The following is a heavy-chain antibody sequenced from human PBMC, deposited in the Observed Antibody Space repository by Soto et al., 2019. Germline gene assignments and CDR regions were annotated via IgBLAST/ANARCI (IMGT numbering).Heavy chain of an antibody. V-gene: IGHV4-39*01. D-gene: IGHD3-22*01. Sequence: QLLLQESVLGLVKPSETLSLTCTVSGGSILDSTYYWAWIRQSPGKGLEWIGTIFYSGGTFYTPSLKSRVTMSVDTSNNQFSLKLSSVTAADTAVYYCVRHASGYYYGWFDPWGQGTLVTVSS. CDR2: IFYSGGT. J-gene: IGHJ5*02. CDR3: VRHASGYYYGWFDP. CDR1: GGSILDSTYY.